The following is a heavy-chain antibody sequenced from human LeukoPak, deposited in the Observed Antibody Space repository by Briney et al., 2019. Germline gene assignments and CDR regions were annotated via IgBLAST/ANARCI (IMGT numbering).Heavy chain of an antibody. J-gene: IGHJ6*03. D-gene: IGHD6-13*01. CDR2: IIPIFGTA. CDR1: GGTFSSYA. CDR3: ARLGMRQQHPWSGSSYYYYYVDV. Sequence: SSVKVSCKASGGTFSSYAISWVRQAPGQGLEWMGGIIPIFGTANYAQKFQGRVTIAADESTSTAYMELSSLRSEDTAVYYCARLGMRQQHPWSGSSYYYYYVDVWGKGTTVTVSS. V-gene: IGHV1-69*01.